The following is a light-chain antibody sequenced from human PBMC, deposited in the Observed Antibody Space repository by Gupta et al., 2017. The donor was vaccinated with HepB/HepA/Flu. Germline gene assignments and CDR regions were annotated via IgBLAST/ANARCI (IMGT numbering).Light chain of an antibody. V-gene: IGKV4-1*01. Sequence: IVMTQSPDSVAVSLGERATINCKSSQSVLYSSNNKNYLAWYQQKPGQPPKLLIYWASTREAGVPDRFSGRGSGTDFTLTISSLQAEDVAVYYCQQYDSNPPITFGRGTKVDIK. CDR3: QQYDSNPPIT. J-gene: IGKJ4*01. CDR2: WAS. CDR1: QSVLYSSNNKNY.